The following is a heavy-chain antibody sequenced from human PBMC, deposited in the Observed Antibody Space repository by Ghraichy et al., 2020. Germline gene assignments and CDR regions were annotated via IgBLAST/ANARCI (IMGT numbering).Heavy chain of an antibody. D-gene: IGHD3-22*01. CDR2: ISGSGGST. Sequence: GGSLRLSCAASGFTFSSYAMSWVRQAPGKGLEWVSAISGSGGSTYYADSVKGRFTISRDHSKNTLYLQMNSLRAEDTAVYYLAKLPVVATRWRGYWGQGTLVTVSS. CDR3: AKLPVVATRWRGY. J-gene: IGHJ4*02. V-gene: IGHV3-23*01. CDR1: GFTFSSYA.